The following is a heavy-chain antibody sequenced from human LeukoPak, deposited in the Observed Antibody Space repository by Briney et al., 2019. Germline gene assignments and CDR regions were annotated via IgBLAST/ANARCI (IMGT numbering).Heavy chain of an antibody. CDR2: ISSSSSYI. CDR1: GFTFSTYS. V-gene: IGHV3-21*01. Sequence: PGESLRLSCAASGFTFSTYSMNWVRQAPGKGLEWVSCISSSSSYIYYADSVKGRFTISRDNSKNTLYLQMNSLRVEDTAVYYCAKDFFIAVAGKTFDYWGQGTLVTVSS. D-gene: IGHD6-19*01. J-gene: IGHJ4*02. CDR3: AKDFFIAVAGKTFDY.